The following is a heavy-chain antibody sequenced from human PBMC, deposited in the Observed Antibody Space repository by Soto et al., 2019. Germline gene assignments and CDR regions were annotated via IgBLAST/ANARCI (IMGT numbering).Heavy chain of an antibody. CDR3: ARDSEWELHLYWYFDL. Sequence: QVQLVESGGGVVQPGRSLRLSCAASGFTFSSYGMHWVRQAPGKGLEWVAVIWYDGSNKYYADSVKGRFTISRDNSKNTLYLQMNSLRAEDTAVYYCARDSEWELHLYWYFDLWGRGTLVTVSS. V-gene: IGHV3-33*01. CDR2: IWYDGSNK. CDR1: GFTFSSYG. D-gene: IGHD1-26*01. J-gene: IGHJ2*01.